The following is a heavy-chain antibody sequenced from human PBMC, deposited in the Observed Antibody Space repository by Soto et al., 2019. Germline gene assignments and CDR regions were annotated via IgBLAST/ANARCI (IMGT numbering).Heavy chain of an antibody. CDR1: GYTFTSYY. D-gene: IGHD5-18*01. CDR3: ARRWEYSYAISPFDY. CDR2: INPSGGST. V-gene: IGHV1-46*01. J-gene: IGHJ4*02. Sequence: GASVKVSCKASGYTFTSYYMHWVRQAPGQGLEWMGIINPSGGSTSYAQKFQGRVPMTRDTSTSTVYMELSSLRSGDTAVYYCARRWEYSYAISPFDYWGQGTLVTVSS.